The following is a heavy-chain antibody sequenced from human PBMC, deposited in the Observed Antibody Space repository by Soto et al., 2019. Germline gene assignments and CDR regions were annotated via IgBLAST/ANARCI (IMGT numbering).Heavy chain of an antibody. V-gene: IGHV3-74*01. CDR2: INPDGSRT. CDR1: GFIFSSYW. D-gene: IGHD3-16*01. CDR3: ARVKLGSYDWFDP. Sequence: EVQLAESGGGLVPPGGSLRLSCAASGFIFSSYWMHWVRQAPGKGLAWVSRINPDGSRTTYADSVTGRFTISRDNAKNTVFLQMNSLRAEDTAVYYCARVKLGSYDWFDPWGQGILVTVSS. J-gene: IGHJ5*02.